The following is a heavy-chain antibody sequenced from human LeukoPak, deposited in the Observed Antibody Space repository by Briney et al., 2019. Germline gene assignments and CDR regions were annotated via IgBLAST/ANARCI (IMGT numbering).Heavy chain of an antibody. CDR3: ARAPGYGGNSDY. Sequence: GASVKVSCKASGYTFIRYYIHWVRQAPGQGLEWMGTINPSGDSTSYAQKFQGRVTMTRDTSTSTVYMELSSLRSEDTAVYYCARAPGYGGNSDYWGQGTLVTVSS. CDR1: GYTFIRYY. V-gene: IGHV1-46*01. D-gene: IGHD4-23*01. CDR2: INPSGDST. J-gene: IGHJ4*02.